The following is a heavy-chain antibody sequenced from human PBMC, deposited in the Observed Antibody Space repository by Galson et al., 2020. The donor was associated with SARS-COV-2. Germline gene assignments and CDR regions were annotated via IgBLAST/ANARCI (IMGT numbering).Heavy chain of an antibody. D-gene: IGHD4-4*01. V-gene: IGHV3-33*01. Sequence: GESLKISCAASGFTFSSYGMHWVRQAPGKGLEWVAVIWYDGSNKYYADSVKGRFTISRDNSKNTLYLQMNSLRAEDTAVYYCARDFPDPLQEGMDVWGQGTTVTVSS. J-gene: IGHJ6*02. CDR3: ARDFPDPLQEGMDV. CDR1: GFTFSSYG. CDR2: IWYDGSNK.